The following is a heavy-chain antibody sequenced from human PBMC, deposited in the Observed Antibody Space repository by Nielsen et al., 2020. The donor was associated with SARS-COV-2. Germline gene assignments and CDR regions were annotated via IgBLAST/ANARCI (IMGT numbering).Heavy chain of an antibody. V-gene: IGHV1-24*01. D-gene: IGHD2-2*02. J-gene: IGHJ6*02. CDR3: ATPTCTSCYTHELSARAFYYYYGMDV. CDR2: FDPEDGET. Sequence: ASVKVSCKVSGYTLTELSMHWVRQAPGKGFEWMGGFDPEDGETIYAQKFQGRVTMTEDTSTDTAYMELSSLRSEDTAVYYCATPTCTSCYTHELSARAFYYYYGMDVWGQGTTVTVSS. CDR1: GYTLTELS.